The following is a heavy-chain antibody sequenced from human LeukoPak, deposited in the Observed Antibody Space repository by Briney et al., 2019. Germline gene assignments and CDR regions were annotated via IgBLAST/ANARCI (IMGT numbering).Heavy chain of an antibody. CDR2: IHSSSIYI. J-gene: IGHJ4*02. V-gene: IGHV3-21*01. CDR1: GFTFSSYS. CDR3: VRFLGPGGNSYASGY. Sequence: GSLRLSCAASGFTFSSYSMTWVRQAPGRGLEWVSSIHSSSIYIYYTDSVKGRFIISRDNAKNSLYLQMSSLRAEDTAVYYCVRFLGPGGNSYASGYWGQGTLVTVSS. D-gene: IGHD5-18*01.